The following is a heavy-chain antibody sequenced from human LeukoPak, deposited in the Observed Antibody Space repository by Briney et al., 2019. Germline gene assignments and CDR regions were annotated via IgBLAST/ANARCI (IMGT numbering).Heavy chain of an antibody. CDR1: GYTFTGYY. V-gene: IGHV1-2*02. J-gene: IGHJ4*02. Sequence: ASVKVSCKASGYTFTGYYMHWVRQAPGQGLEWMGWINPNSGGTNYAQKFQGRVTMTRDTSISTAYMELRSLRSDDTAVYYCASGHFDISGYYYWGQGTLVTVSS. CDR2: INPNSGGT. CDR3: ASGHFDISGYYY. D-gene: IGHD3-22*01.